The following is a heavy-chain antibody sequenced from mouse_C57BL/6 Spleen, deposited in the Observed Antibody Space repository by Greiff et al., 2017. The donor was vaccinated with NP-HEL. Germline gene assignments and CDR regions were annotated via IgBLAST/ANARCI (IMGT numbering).Heavy chain of an antibody. J-gene: IGHJ2*01. CDR1: GFTFTDYY. Sequence: EVNVVESGGGLVQPGGSLSLSCAASGFTFTDYYMSWVRQPPGKALEWLGFIRNKANGYTTEYSASVKGRFTISRDNSQSILYLQMNALRAEDSATYYCARYGDDGYYYFDYWGQGTTLTVSS. D-gene: IGHD2-3*01. CDR2: IRNKANGYTT. CDR3: ARYGDDGYYYFDY. V-gene: IGHV7-3*01.